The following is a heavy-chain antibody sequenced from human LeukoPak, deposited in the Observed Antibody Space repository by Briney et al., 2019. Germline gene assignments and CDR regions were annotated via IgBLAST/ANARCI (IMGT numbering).Heavy chain of an antibody. J-gene: IGHJ4*02. CDR1: GGSFSGYY. Sequence: SETLSLTCAAYGGSFSGYYRSWIRQPPGKGLEWIGEINHSGSTNYNPSLKSRVTISVDTSKNQFSLKLSSVTAADTAVYYCARVYYYDSSGYFGYWGQGTLVTVSS. D-gene: IGHD3-22*01. V-gene: IGHV4-34*01. CDR3: ARVYYYDSSGYFGY. CDR2: INHSGST.